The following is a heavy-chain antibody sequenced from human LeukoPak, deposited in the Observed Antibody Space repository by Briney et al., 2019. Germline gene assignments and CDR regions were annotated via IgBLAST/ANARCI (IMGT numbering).Heavy chain of an antibody. CDR3: AGMKATGTSRGYIDV. CDR2: FYYTGTT. CDR1: GGSIDTASYY. Sequence: ASETLSLICSVSGGSIDTASYYWGWIRQPPGQGLELIGNFYYTGTTFYNSSLQSRVTISVDTSKNQFPLKLTSVTATDTSVYYCAGMKATGTSRGYIDVWGKGTTVTVSS. J-gene: IGHJ6*03. V-gene: IGHV4-39*01. D-gene: IGHD1-1*01.